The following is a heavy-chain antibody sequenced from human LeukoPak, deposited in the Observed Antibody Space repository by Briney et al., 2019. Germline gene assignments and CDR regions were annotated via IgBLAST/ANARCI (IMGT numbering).Heavy chain of an antibody. CDR3: ARVTVVRGVIITSEAFDI. CDR1: GGSISSYY. V-gene: IGHV4-59*01. CDR2: IYYSGST. D-gene: IGHD3-10*01. J-gene: IGHJ3*02. Sequence: SETLSLTCTVSGGSISSYYWSWIRQPPGKGLEWIGYIYYSGSTNYNPSLKSRVTISVDTSKSQFSLKLSSVTAADTAVYYCARVTVVRGVIITSEAFDIWGQGTMVTVSS.